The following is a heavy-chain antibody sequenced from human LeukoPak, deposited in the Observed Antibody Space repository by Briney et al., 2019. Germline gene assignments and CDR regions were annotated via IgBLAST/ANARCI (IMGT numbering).Heavy chain of an antibody. J-gene: IGHJ4*02. Sequence: GASVKVSCKASGYTFTRYAMNWVRQAPGQGLAWMGWINTNTGNPTYAQGFTGRIVFSFGTSLSTAYLQISSLKAEDTAVYYCARVRGDNGDDELSWVTNNAIDFWGQGTLVTVSS. V-gene: IGHV7-4-1*02. D-gene: IGHD1-1*01. CDR1: GYTFTRYA. CDR3: ARVRGDNGDDELSWVTNNAIDF. CDR2: INTNTGNP.